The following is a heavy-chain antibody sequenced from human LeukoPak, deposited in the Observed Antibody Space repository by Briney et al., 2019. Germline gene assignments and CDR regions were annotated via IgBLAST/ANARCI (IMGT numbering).Heavy chain of an antibody. D-gene: IGHD3-10*01. V-gene: IGHV3-74*01. Sequence: GGSLRLSCAASGFTFSSYWMHWVRQAPGKGLVWVSRINSDGSSTSYADSVKGRFTISRDNAKNTLYLQMNSLRAEDTAVYYCARPMVRGGRWFDPWGQGTLVTVSS. J-gene: IGHJ5*02. CDR1: GFTFSSYW. CDR3: ARPMVRGGRWFDP. CDR2: INSDGSST.